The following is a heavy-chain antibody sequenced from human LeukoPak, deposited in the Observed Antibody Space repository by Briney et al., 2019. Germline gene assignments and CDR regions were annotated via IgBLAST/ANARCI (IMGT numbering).Heavy chain of an antibody. CDR2: INPDGSST. CDR3: ARHTLGSSGSVD. CDR1: GFTFSSYR. D-gene: IGHD3-22*01. J-gene: IGHJ4*02. V-gene: IGHV3-74*01. Sequence: GGSLRLSCATSGFTFSSYRIHWVRQAPGKGLVWVSRINPDGSSTNYADSVKGRFTISRDNAKNTLYLQMNSLRAEDTAVYYCARHTLGSSGSVDWGQGTLVTVSS.